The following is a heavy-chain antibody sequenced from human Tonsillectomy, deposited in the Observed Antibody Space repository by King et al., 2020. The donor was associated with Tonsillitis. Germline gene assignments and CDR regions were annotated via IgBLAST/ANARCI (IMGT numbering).Heavy chain of an antibody. CDR2: ISYDGSNK. CDR1: GFTFSSYG. Sequence: VQLVESGGGVVQPGRSLRLSCAASGFTFSSYGIHWVRQAPGKGLEWVAVISYDGSNKYYADSVKGRFNISRDNSQNTLYLQMNSLRAEDTAVYYCARNYYDSGGHLNGMDVWGQGTPVTVSS. V-gene: IGHV3-33*05. J-gene: IGHJ6*02. CDR3: ARNYYDSGGHLNGMDV. D-gene: IGHD3-22*01.